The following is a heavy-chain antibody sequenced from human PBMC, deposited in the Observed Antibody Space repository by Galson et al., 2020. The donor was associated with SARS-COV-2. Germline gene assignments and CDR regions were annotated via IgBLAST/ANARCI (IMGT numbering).Heavy chain of an antibody. V-gene: IGHV3-30*04. CDR3: ARVESSSWYLGVDY. D-gene: IGHD6-13*01. Sequence: GGSLRLSCAASGFSISSYTMHWVRQAPGKGLEWVALITHDGIRKFYADSVKGRFTISGDTSKNAVHLQMSSLKAEDTCVYYCARVESSSWYLGVDYWCQGTLVIVSS. CDR1: GFSISSYT. CDR2: ITHDGIRK. J-gene: IGHJ4*02.